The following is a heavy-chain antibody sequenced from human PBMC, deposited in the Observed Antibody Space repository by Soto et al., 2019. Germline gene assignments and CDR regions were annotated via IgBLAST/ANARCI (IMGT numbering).Heavy chain of an antibody. D-gene: IGHD3-10*01. CDR2: ISGSGGST. Sequence: PGGSLRLSSAASGFTLSSYAMSWVRQAPGKGLEWVSAISGSGGSTYYADSVKGRFTISRDNSKNTLYLQMNSLRAEDTAVYYCAKDLSTMVRGVIAFLNWFDPWGQGTLVTVSS. CDR1: GFTLSSYA. CDR3: AKDLSTMVRGVIAFLNWFDP. J-gene: IGHJ5*02. V-gene: IGHV3-23*01.